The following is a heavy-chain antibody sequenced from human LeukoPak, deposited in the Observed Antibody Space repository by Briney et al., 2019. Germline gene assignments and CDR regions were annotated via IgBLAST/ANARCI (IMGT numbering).Heavy chain of an antibody. CDR2: ISAYNGNT. CDR3: AREERYCSSTSCYFDY. D-gene: IGHD2-2*01. J-gene: IGHJ4*02. Sequence: ASVKVSCKASGHTFTSYGISWVRQAPGQGLEWMGWISAYNGNTNYAQKLQGRVTMTTDTSTSTAYMELRSLRSDDTAVYYCAREERYCSSTSCYFDYWGQGTLVTVSS. V-gene: IGHV1-18*01. CDR1: GHTFTSYG.